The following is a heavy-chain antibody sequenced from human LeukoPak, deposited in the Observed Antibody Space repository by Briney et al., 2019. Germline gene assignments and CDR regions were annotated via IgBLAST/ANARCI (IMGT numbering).Heavy chain of an antibody. Sequence: ASVKVSCKASGYTFTRYYIHWVRQAPGQGLEWMGIINPSGGSTSYAQKFQGRVPMTSDTSTSTVYMDLNSLRSEDTAVYYCARGGYDFDIWGQGTMVSVSS. CDR3: ARGGYDFDI. CDR2: INPSGGST. CDR1: GYTFTRYY. D-gene: IGHD3-16*01. J-gene: IGHJ3*02. V-gene: IGHV1-46*01.